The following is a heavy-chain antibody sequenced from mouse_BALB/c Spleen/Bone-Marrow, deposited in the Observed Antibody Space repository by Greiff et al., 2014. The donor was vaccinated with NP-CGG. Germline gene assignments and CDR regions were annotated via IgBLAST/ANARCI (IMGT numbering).Heavy chain of an antibody. CDR1: GYTFTDYW. V-gene: IGHV1-69*02. CDR3: ARTAY. Sequence: GAELVKPGAPVKLSCKASGYTFTDYWMNWVKQRPGRGLEWIGRIDPSDSETHYNQKFKDKATLTVDKSSTTAYIQLSNLTSEDSAVYYCARTAYWGQGTLVTVSA. CDR2: IDPSDSET. J-gene: IGHJ3*01.